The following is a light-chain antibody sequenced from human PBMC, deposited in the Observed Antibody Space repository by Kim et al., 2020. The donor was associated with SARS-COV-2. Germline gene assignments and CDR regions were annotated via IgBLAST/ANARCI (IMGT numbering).Light chain of an antibody. J-gene: IGKJ4*01. CDR1: QSSSSW. Sequence: GGDRVTNTCRASQSSSSWLAWYQQKTGKAPKKLIYKEASLERGVPTRFSGSGSGREFTLTISSLQPDEFETNYSQQYNRYSPLKFGGGTKGDIK. CDR2: KEA. V-gene: IGKV1-5*03. CDR3: QQYNRYSPLK.